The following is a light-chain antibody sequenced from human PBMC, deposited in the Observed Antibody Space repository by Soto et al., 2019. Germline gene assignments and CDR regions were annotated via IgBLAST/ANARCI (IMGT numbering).Light chain of an antibody. V-gene: IGLV2-14*01. CDR3: SSYSISTAYL. J-gene: IGLJ1*01. CDR1: SSDVGLYNY. CDR2: EVS. Sequence: QSVLAQPASVSGSPGQSITISCTGTSSDVGLYNYVSWYQQHPGQAPKLLIYEVSHRPSGVSNRFSGSKSDNTASLTISGLQAEDEADYFCSSYSISTAYLFGTGTKVTVL.